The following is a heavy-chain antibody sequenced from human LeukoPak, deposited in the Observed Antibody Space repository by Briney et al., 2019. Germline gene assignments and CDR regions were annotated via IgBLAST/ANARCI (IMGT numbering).Heavy chain of an antibody. V-gene: IGHV3-23*01. CDR3: AMRPGTRSPFDY. Sequence: PGGSLRLSCAASGFTFSSYAMSWVRQAPGKGLEWVSAISGSGGSTYYADSVKGRFTISRDNAKNSLYLQMNSLRAEDTAVYYCAMRPGTRSPFDYWGQGTLVTVSS. CDR1: GFTFSSYA. J-gene: IGHJ4*02. D-gene: IGHD1-7*01. CDR2: ISGSGGST.